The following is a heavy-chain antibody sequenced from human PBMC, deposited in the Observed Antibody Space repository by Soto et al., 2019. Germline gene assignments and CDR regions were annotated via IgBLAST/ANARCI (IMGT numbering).Heavy chain of an antibody. CDR1: RYTFTSYG. J-gene: IGHJ4*02. V-gene: IGHV1-18*01. D-gene: IGHD6-13*01. Sequence: PSAAVSATASRYTFTSYGTSWVRQAPGQGLEWMGWISAYNGNTNYAQKLQGRVTMTTDTSTSTAYMELRSLRSDDTAVYYCARVQSSSWYPPSYWGQGTLVTVSS. CDR3: ARVQSSSWYPPSY. CDR2: ISAYNGNT.